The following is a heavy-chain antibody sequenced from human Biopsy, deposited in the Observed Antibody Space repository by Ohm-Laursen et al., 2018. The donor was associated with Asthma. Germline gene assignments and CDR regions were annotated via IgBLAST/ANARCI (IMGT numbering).Heavy chain of an antibody. D-gene: IGHD3-10*01. V-gene: IGHV2-5*02. CDR1: GFSLSTLGVG. J-gene: IGHJ4*02. CDR2: LFWDDRK. CDR3: AHAQTSWNYYGSGNYLYHFDS. Sequence: TQTLTLTSTVSGFSLSTLGVGVGWFRQPPGKALEWLAHLFWDDRKRYSPSLKSGLTIAKDTSRNQVVPTMTNMDPVDTGTYFCAHAQTSWNYYGSGNYLYHFDSWGQGTLVTVSS.